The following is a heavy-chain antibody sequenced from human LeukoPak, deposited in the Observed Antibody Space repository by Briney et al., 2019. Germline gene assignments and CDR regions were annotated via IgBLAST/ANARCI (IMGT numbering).Heavy chain of an antibody. J-gene: IGHJ6*02. D-gene: IGHD6-19*01. CDR2: INSDES. V-gene: IGHV3-74*01. CDR3: ARDRLGRNYYYGLDV. CDR1: GFTLSSYW. Sequence: GGSPRLSCAASGFTLSSYWMHWVRHAPGKGLVWVSRINSDESTYADSVKGRFTISRGNAKNTLYLQMNSLRAEDTAVYYCARDRLGRNYYYGLDVWGQGTTVTVSS.